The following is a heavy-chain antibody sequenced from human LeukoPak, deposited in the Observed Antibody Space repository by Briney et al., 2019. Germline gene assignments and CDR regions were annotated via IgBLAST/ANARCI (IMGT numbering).Heavy chain of an antibody. J-gene: IGHJ4*02. CDR3: AKGEWLSLYYFDY. D-gene: IGHD3-3*01. V-gene: IGHV3-23*01. Sequence: GGSLRLSCAPSGFTFSSYAMSWVRQAPGKGLEWVSAISGSGGSTYYADSVKGRFTISRDNSKNTLYLQMNSLRAEDTAVYYCAKGEWLSLYYFDYWGQGTLVTVSS. CDR1: GFTFSSYA. CDR2: ISGSGGST.